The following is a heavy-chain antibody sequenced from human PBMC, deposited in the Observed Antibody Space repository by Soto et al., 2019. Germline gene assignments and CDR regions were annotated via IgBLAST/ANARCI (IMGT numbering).Heavy chain of an antibody. D-gene: IGHD2-8*01. J-gene: IGHJ4*02. CDR1: GVTFSDHA. V-gene: IGHV3-23*01. CDR2: ISGGGTGA. CDR3: AIDLWCNTH. Sequence: EVQLLEPGGGLVQPVGSLRLSCTASGVTFSDHAMTWVRQAPGKGLEWLSGISGGGTGAYYADSGKSLFTVSRDNSNNTVFLQIDSLRVEDLAVYYCAIDLWCNTHWGQGTLVIGAS.